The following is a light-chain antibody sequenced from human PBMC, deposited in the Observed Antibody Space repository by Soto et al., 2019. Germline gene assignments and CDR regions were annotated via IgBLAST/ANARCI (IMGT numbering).Light chain of an antibody. Sequence: DIVMTQSPDSLAVSLGERATINCKSSQSVLYSSNTKNYLAWYQTKLGQPPKLLVYWGSTRGSGVPDRFCGSGSGTDFTLTISMLKAEDVAVYYGQQYYCSHTFGQGTRLEI. V-gene: IGKV4-1*01. CDR1: QSVLYSSNTKNY. CDR2: WGS. J-gene: IGKJ5*01. CDR3: QQYYCSHT.